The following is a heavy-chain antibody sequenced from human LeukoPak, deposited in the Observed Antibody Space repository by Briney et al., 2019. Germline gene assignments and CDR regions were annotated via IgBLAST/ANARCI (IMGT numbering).Heavy chain of an antibody. CDR2: INPNSGGT. CDR1: GYTFTGYY. D-gene: IGHD3-22*01. CDR3: ARADYYDSSGYYRGLLQYFQH. Sequence: ASVKVSCKASGYTFTGYYMHWVRQAPGQGLEWMGRINPNSGGTNYAQKFQGRITMTRDTTISTAYMELSRLRSDDTAVYYCARADYYDSSGYYRGLLQYFQHWGQGTLVTVSS. J-gene: IGHJ1*01. V-gene: IGHV1-2*06.